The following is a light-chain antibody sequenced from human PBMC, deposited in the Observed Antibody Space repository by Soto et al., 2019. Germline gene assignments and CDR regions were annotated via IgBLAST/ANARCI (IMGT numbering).Light chain of an antibody. V-gene: IGKV1-33*01. CDR2: DAS. Sequence: DIRMTQSPSSLSASVGDRVTITCQASQYISNYLNWYQQKPGKAHRLLIYDASNLETGVPSRFSGSGSGTDFTFTISSLQPEDVATYYCQQYDNLPLTFGPGTKVDIE. CDR1: QYISNY. J-gene: IGKJ3*01. CDR3: QQYDNLPLT.